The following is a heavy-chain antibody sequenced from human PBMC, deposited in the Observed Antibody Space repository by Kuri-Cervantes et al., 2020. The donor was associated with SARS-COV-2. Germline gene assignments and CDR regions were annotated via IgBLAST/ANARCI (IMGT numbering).Heavy chain of an antibody. Sequence: GGSLRLSCAASGFTFSSYGMHWVRQAPGKGMEWVAVIWYDGSNKYYADSVKGRFTISRDNSKNTLYPQMNSLRAEDTAVYYCARDYSSWCKGPFDYWGQGTLVTVSS. V-gene: IGHV3-33*01. J-gene: IGHJ4*02. D-gene: IGHD6-13*01. CDR3: ARDYSSWCKGPFDY. CDR2: IWYDGSNK. CDR1: GFTFSSYG.